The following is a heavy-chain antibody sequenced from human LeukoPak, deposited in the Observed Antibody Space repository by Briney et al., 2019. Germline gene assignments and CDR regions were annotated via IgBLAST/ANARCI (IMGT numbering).Heavy chain of an antibody. CDR1: GLTFTCCW. CDR3: ARVPGRTRYFDS. CDR2: IKQDGREK. V-gene: IGHV3-7*01. J-gene: IGHJ4*02. Sequence: GGSLTLSCAASGLTFTCCWMSWLRQTPGKGLECVANIKQDGREKFYADSVKGRFTISRDNAKNSLYLQVNSLRAEDTAVYYCARVPGRTRYFDSWGQGILVTVSS. D-gene: IGHD1-26*01.